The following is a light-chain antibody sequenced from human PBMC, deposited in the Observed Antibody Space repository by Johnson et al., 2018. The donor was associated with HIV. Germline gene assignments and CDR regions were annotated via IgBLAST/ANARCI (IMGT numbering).Light chain of an antibody. V-gene: IGLV1-51*02. J-gene: IGLJ1*01. Sequence: QSVLTQPPSVSAAPGQKVTISCSGSSSNIGNNYVSWYQHLPGTAPKLLIYENNKRPSGIPDRFSGSKSGTSATLGITGLQTGDDADYYCGTWDTSLSARGVFGTGTKVTVL. CDR2: ENN. CDR3: GTWDTSLSARGV. CDR1: SSNIGNNY.